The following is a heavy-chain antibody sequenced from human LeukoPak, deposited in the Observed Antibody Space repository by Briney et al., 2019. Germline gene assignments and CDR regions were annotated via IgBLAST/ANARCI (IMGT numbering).Heavy chain of an antibody. Sequence: KISCKGSGYRFTSYWIGWVRQMPGKGLEWMGIIYPGECDTRYSTSFQGHVTISADKSITTAYLQWSSLKASDTAMYYCARRDSSAFLFWGQGTXXXVSX. CDR3: ARRDSSAFLF. D-gene: IGHD3-22*01. V-gene: IGHV5-51*01. CDR1: GYRFTSYW. CDR2: IYPGECDT. J-gene: IGHJ4*02.